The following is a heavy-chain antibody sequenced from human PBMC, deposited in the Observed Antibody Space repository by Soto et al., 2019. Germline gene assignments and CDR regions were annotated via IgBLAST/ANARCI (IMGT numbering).Heavy chain of an antibody. Sequence: ASVKVSCKASGYTFTSYGISWVRQAPGQGLEWMGWISAYNGNTNYAQKLQGRVTMTTDTSTSTAYMELRSLRSDDTAVYYWARTEYYDFWSGYQPVDWDVWGQGTTVTVSS. CDR1: GYTFTSYG. V-gene: IGHV1-18*01. CDR2: ISAYNGNT. D-gene: IGHD3-3*01. J-gene: IGHJ6*02. CDR3: ARTEYYDFWSGYQPVDWDV.